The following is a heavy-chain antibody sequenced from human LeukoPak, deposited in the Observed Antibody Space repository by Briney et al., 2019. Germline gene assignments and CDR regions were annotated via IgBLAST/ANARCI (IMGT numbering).Heavy chain of an antibody. CDR3: TTVGDPEYYYMDV. D-gene: IGHD4-17*01. J-gene: IGHJ6*03. Sequence: PGGSLRLSCAASGFTFSNAWMSWVRQAPEKGLEWVGRIKSKTDGGTTDYAAPVKGRFTISRDDSKNTLYLQMNSLKTEDTAVYYCTTVGDPEYYYMDVWGKGTTVTVSS. CDR1: GFTFSNAW. CDR2: IKSKTDGGTT. V-gene: IGHV3-15*01.